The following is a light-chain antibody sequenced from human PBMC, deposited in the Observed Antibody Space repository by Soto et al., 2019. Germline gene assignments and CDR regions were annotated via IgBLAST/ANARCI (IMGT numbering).Light chain of an antibody. CDR3: QQFAISTT. V-gene: IGKV1-5*01. J-gene: IGKJ1*01. Sequence: IQMTQSPSTLSASVGDRVSITFRASHNIERWMAWYQQKPGKDPSLLIFDASTLHSGVPSRFSGSGSGTDFTLTISSLQPDDFATYYCQQFAISTTFGHGTKVDI. CDR2: DAS. CDR1: HNIERW.